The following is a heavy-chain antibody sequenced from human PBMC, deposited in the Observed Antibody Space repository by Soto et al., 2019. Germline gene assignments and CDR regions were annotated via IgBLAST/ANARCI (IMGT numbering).Heavy chain of an antibody. CDR2: ISYTGDT. V-gene: IGHV4-61*01. D-gene: IGHD1-26*01. CDR3: ARIVVGATVDL. Sequence: TSETLSLTCSVSGDSVSSDRYFWTWVRQPPGKGLEWIAYISYTGDTNYNPSLKSRVTISVDTSRNQFSPTLTSVTAADTAVYFCARIVVGATVDLWGQGSLVTVSS. CDR1: GDSVSSDRYF. J-gene: IGHJ5*02.